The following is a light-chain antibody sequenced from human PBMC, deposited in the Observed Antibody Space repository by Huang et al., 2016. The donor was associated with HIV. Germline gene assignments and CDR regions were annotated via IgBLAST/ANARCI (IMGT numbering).Light chain of an antibody. V-gene: IGKV1-6*01. CDR1: QAIRND. J-gene: IGKJ1*01. CDR3: LQDYSYPRT. Sequence: AIQMTQSPSSLSASVGDRVTITCRASQAIRNDLGWYQQRPGTAPKLLIYAASELHSGVPFRFSGSGSGTDFTLTISSLQPEDFGTYYCLQDYSYPRTFGQGTKVKV. CDR2: AAS.